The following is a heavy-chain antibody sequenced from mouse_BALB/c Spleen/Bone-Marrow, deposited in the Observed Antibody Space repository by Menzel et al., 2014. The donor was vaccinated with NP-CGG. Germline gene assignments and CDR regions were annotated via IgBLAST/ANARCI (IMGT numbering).Heavy chain of an antibody. CDR1: GFTFSDAG. CDR2: IRSNSNNHAT. D-gene: IGHD1-2*01. Sequence: EVQLVESGGGLVQPGGSMKLSCAASGFTFSDAGMDWVRQSPEKGLEWVAEIRSNSNNHATYYAESVKGRFTISRDDSKSTVYLQMNSLRPEDTGIYYCTDLLRLRRDYWGQGTSVTVSS. V-gene: IGHV6-6*01. CDR3: TDLLRLRRDY. J-gene: IGHJ4*01.